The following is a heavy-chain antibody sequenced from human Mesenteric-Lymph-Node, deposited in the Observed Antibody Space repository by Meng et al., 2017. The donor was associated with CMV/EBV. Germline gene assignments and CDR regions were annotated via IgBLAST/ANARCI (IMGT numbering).Heavy chain of an antibody. V-gene: IGHV1-46*01. J-gene: IGHJ4*02. Sequence: ASVKVSCKASGYTFTSYDINWVRQAPGQGLEWMGIINPSGGSTSYAQKFQGRVTMTRDTSTSTVYMELSSLRSEDTAVYYCARLTALLWFGDVRGYFDYWGQGTLVTVSS. CDR3: ARLTALLWFGDVRGYFDY. CDR2: INPSGGST. D-gene: IGHD3-10*01. CDR1: GYTFTSYD.